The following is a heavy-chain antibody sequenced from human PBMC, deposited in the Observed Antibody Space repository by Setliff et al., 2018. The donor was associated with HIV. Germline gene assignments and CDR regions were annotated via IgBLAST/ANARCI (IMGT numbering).Heavy chain of an antibody. CDR1: GGSFSGYF. D-gene: IGHD6-19*01. CDR2: ISHSGST. Sequence: KASETLSLTCAVYGGSFSGYFCIWVRQPPGEGLEWIGEISHSGSTNYNPSLESRVTISVDTSNKQFSLQLSSVTAADTAVYYCARDRAYSSGWYDYWGQGTLVTVSS. J-gene: IGHJ4*02. V-gene: IGHV4-34*01. CDR3: ARDRAYSSGWYDY.